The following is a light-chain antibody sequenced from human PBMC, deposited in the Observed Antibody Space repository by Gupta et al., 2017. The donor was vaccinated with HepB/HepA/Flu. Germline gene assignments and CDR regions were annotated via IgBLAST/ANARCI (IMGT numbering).Light chain of an antibody. V-gene: IGLV1-40*01. CDR2: GNS. CDR1: SSNIGAGYD. CDR3: QSYDSRDVV. J-gene: IGLJ2*01. Sequence: QSVLTQPPSVSGAPGQRVTISCTGSSSNIGAGYDVHWYQQLPGTAPNLLIYGNSNRPSGVPDRFSGSKSGTSASLAIPGLQAEDEADYYCQSYDSRDVVFGGGTKLTVL.